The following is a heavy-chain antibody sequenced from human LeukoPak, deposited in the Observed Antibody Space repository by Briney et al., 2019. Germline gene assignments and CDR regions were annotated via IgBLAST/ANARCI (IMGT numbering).Heavy chain of an antibody. CDR1: GYSISSGYF. Sequence: SETLSLTCSVSGYSISSGYFWGWIRQPPGQGLEWITSIYHSGNTLYNPSLKSRVSISVDTSKNQFSLKLSSVTAADTALYYCARESSHSVVPAATTGGFDYWGQGTLVTVSS. J-gene: IGHJ4*02. V-gene: IGHV4-38-2*02. CDR2: IYHSGNT. D-gene: IGHD2-2*01. CDR3: ARESSHSVVPAATTGGFDY.